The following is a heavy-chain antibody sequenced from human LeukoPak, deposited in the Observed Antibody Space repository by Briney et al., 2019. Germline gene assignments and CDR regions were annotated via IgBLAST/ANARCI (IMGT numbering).Heavy chain of an antibody. CDR1: GASISSSF. V-gene: IGHV4-59*01. D-gene: IGHD3-10*01. CDR3: ARASTFGWFDP. J-gene: IGHJ5*02. Sequence: PSETLSLTCTVSGASISSSFWTWIRQPPGKGLEWIGYIYYSGSTNYNPSLKSRVTISVDTSKNQFSLKLSSVTAADTAVYYCARASTFGWFDPWGQGTLVTVSS. CDR2: IYYSGST.